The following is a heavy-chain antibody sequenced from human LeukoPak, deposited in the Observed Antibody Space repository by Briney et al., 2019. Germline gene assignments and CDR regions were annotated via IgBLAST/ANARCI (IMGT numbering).Heavy chain of an antibody. D-gene: IGHD3-22*01. Sequence: SETLSLTCTVSGYSISSGYYWAWIRQPPGKGLEWIGSIYHSGSTYYNPSLKSRITISVDTSKNKFSLKLSSVTAADTAVYYCARACYDSSGYRYFDYWGQGTLVTVSS. CDR1: GYSISSGYY. CDR2: IYHSGST. J-gene: IGHJ4*02. CDR3: ARACYDSSGYRYFDY. V-gene: IGHV4-38-2*02.